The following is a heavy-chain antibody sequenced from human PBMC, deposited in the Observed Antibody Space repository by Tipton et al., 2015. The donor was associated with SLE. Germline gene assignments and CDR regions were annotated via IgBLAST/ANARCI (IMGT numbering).Heavy chain of an antibody. CDR3: ARRHYSGPFDS. CDR2: INHSGST. Sequence: TLSLTCTVSGGSLSSYYWSWIRQPPGKGLEWIGEINHSGSTNYNPSLKSRVTISVDTSKNQFSLKLSSVTAADTAVYYCARRHYSGPFDSWGQGTLVTVSS. V-gene: IGHV4-34*01. D-gene: IGHD5-12*01. J-gene: IGHJ4*02. CDR1: GGSLSSYY.